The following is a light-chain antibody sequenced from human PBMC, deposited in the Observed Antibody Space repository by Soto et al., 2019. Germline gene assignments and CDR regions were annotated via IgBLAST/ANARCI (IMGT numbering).Light chain of an antibody. J-gene: IGKJ1*01. CDR1: QSVSSN. CDR3: QQYNNWPHT. Sequence: EIVMTQSPATLSLSPGERATLSCRASQSVSSNLAWYQQKPGQAPSLLIYGASTRATGIPARFSGSGSGTDFTLTISSLQSEDFAVYYCQQYNNWPHTFGQGTKVEIK. V-gene: IGKV3-15*01. CDR2: GAS.